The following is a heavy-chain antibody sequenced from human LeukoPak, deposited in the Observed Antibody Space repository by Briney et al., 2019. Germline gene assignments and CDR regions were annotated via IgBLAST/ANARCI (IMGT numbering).Heavy chain of an antibody. Sequence: GGSLRLSCAASGFTFSSYSMNWVRQAPGKGVEWVSSISSSSSYIYYADSVKGRFTISRDNAKNSLYLQMNSLRAEDTAVYYCAREIIAVAGIFDYWGQGTLVTVSS. V-gene: IGHV3-21*01. CDR3: AREIIAVAGIFDY. CDR2: ISSSSSYI. J-gene: IGHJ4*02. CDR1: GFTFSSYS. D-gene: IGHD6-19*01.